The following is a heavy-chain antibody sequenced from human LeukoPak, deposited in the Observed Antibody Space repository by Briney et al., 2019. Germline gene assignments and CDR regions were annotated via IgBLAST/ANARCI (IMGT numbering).Heavy chain of an antibody. V-gene: IGHV3-48*01. Sequence: GGSLRLSCAASGFTFSSYSMNWVRQAPGKGLEWVSYISSSSSTIYYADSVKGRFTISRDNAKNSLYLQMNSLRAEDTAVYYCSRRPDLRFGGMDYWGQGTLVTVSS. CDR3: SRRPDLRFGGMDY. CDR1: GFTFSSYS. J-gene: IGHJ4*02. CDR2: ISSSSSTI. D-gene: IGHD4-23*01.